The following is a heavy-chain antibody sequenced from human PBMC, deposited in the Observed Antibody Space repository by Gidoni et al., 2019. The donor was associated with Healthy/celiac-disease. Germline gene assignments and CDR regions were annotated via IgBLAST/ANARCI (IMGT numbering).Heavy chain of an antibody. CDR2: IHPNSGGT. Sequence: QVQLVQSGAEVKKPGASGKVSCKASGYTFTGYYMHWVRQAPGQGLEWMGWIHPNSGGTNYAQKFQGRVTMTRDTSISTAYMELSRLRSDDTAVYYCARERGGQELGYFDYWGQGTLVTVSS. V-gene: IGHV1-2*02. CDR3: ARERGGQELGYFDY. D-gene: IGHD4-4*01. J-gene: IGHJ4*02. CDR1: GYTFTGYY.